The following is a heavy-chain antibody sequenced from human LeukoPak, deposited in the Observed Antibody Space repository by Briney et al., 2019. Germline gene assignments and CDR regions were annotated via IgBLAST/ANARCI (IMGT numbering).Heavy chain of an antibody. J-gene: IGHJ4*02. CDR1: GFTFSSYA. Sequence: GGSLRLSCAASGFTFSSYAMSWVRQAPGKGLEWVAVISYDGSNKYYADSVKGRFTISRDNSKNTLYLQMNSLRAEDTAVYYCARGARGDCYSCVDYWGQGTLVTVSS. CDR2: ISYDGSNK. D-gene: IGHD2-21*02. CDR3: ARGARGDCYSCVDY. V-gene: IGHV3-30-3*01.